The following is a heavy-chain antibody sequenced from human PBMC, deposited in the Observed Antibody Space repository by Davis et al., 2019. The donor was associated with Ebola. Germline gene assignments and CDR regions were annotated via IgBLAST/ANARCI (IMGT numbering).Heavy chain of an antibody. CDR3: ARGITHDAMDV. CDR2: INPSGGST. V-gene: IGHV1-46*01. D-gene: IGHD3-10*01. Sequence: AASVKVSCKASGYTFSSYYMHWVRQAPGQGLEWMGIINPSGGSTSYAQRFQGRVTMTRDKSTSTVYMELSSLRSEDTAVYYCARGITHDAMDVWGKGTTVTVSS. J-gene: IGHJ6*04. CDR1: GYTFSSYY.